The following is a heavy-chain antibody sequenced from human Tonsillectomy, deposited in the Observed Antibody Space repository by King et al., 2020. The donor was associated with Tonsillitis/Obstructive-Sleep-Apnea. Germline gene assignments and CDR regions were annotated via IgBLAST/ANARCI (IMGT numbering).Heavy chain of an antibody. CDR3: ARHQCSSTGCYTGWGWAHMYNWFDP. Sequence: QLQESGPGLVKPSETLSLTCTVSGGSISSSSYYWGWIRQPPGKGLEWIGSIYYSGSTYYNPSLKSRVTISVDTSKNQFSLKLSSVTAADTAVYYCARHQCSSTGCYTGWGWAHMYNWFDPWGQGTLVTVSS. CDR1: GGSISSSSYY. CDR2: IYYSGST. D-gene: IGHD2-2*02. V-gene: IGHV4-39*01. J-gene: IGHJ5*02.